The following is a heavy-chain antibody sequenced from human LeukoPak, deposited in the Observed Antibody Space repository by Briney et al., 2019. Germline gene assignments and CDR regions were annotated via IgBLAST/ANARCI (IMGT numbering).Heavy chain of an antibody. J-gene: IGHJ4*02. CDR3: ARDWVRSPGMGY. V-gene: IGHV3-66*01. CDR1: GFIVSSYY. Sequence: GGSLRLSCAASGFIVSSYYMSWVRQAPGKGLEWVSVIYSGGNTYYADSVKGRFTISRDNSKNTLYLQMNSLRAEDTAVYYCARDWVRSPGMGYWGQGTLVTVSS. CDR2: IYSGGNT. D-gene: IGHD3-10*01.